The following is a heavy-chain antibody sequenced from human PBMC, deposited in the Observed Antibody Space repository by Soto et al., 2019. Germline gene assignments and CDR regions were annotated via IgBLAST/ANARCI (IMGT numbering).Heavy chain of an antibody. Sequence: EVQLLESGGGLIQPGGSLRLSCAASGFSITSYAMSWVRQAPGKGLEWVSTISGNGANIFYGDSVKGRFTISRDTSENTVYLQMNSLRAEEDTAVYYCAKKMSGSYTYFHYWGQGTLVTVSS. D-gene: IGHD1-26*01. V-gene: IGHV3-23*01. CDR2: ISGNGANI. J-gene: IGHJ4*02. CDR3: AKKMSGSYTYFHY. CDR1: GFSITSYA.